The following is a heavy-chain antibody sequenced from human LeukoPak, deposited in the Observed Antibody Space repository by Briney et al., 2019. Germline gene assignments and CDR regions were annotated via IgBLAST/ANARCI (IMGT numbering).Heavy chain of an antibody. CDR2: IKQDGSEK. CDR3: ARVVDGGSGWYLFNWFDP. J-gene: IGHJ5*02. Sequence: GGSLRLSCAASGFTFSSYWMSWVRQAPGKGLEWVANIKQDGSEKYYVDSVKGRFTISRDNAKNSLYLQMNSLRAEDTAVYYRARVVDGGSGWYLFNWFDPWGQGTLVTVSS. D-gene: IGHD6-19*01. V-gene: IGHV3-7*01. CDR1: GFTFSSYW.